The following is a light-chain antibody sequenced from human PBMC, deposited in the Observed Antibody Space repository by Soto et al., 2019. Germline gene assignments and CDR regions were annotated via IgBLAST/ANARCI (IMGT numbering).Light chain of an antibody. Sequence: QSVLTQPASVSGSPGQSITISCAGTSSDVGGYKYVSWYQQHPGKAPKLMIYEVSNRPSGVSNRFSGSKSGNTASLTISGLQAEDGADYYCNSYTSTYTGVFGTGTKLTVL. CDR3: NSYTSTYTGV. V-gene: IGLV2-14*01. J-gene: IGLJ1*01. CDR1: SSDVGGYKY. CDR2: EVS.